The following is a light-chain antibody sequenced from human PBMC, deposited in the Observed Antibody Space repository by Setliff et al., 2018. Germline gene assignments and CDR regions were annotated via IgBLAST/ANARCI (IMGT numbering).Light chain of an antibody. CDR2: EVS. CDR1: SSDIGGYNY. CDR3: SSYTSSGTDV. J-gene: IGLJ1*01. Sequence: QSALTQPASVSGSPGQSITISCTGTSSDIGGYNYVSWYQQHPGKAPKFMIYEVSNRPSGVSNRFSGSKSGNTASLTISGLRAEDEADYYCSSYTSSGTDVFGSGTKVTVL. V-gene: IGLV2-14*01.